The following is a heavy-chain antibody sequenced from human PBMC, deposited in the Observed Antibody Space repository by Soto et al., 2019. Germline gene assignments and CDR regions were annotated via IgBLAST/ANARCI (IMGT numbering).Heavy chain of an antibody. Sequence: EVQLLESGGGLVQPGGSLRLSCAASGFTFSSYAMSWVRQAPGKGLEWVSAISGSGGSTYYADSVKGRFTISRDNSKNTLYLQMNSLRAEDTAVYXCAKDRRYSSSSRTFDYWGQGTLVTVSS. J-gene: IGHJ4*02. CDR3: AKDRRYSSSSRTFDY. CDR2: ISGSGGST. V-gene: IGHV3-23*01. CDR1: GFTFSSYA. D-gene: IGHD6-6*01.